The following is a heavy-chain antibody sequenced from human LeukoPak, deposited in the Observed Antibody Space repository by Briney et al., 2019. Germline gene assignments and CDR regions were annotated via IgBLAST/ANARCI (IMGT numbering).Heavy chain of an antibody. D-gene: IGHD2-21*02. CDR2: INPNSGGT. J-gene: IGHJ6*02. Sequence: ASVKVSCKASEYTFTAYYMHWVRQAPGQGLEWVGRINPNSGGTNSAQRFQGRVTMTRNTSINTAYMELSSLRSEDTAVYYCASHPQLLAYCGGDCSLANYYYGMDVWGQGTTVTVSS. CDR3: ASHPQLLAYCGGDCSLANYYYGMDV. V-gene: IGHV1-2*06. CDR1: EYTFTAYY.